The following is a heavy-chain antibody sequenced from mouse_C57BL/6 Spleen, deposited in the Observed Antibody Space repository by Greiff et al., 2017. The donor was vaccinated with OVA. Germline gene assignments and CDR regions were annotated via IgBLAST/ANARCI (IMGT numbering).Heavy chain of an antibody. D-gene: IGHD3-2*02. CDR2: ISDGGSYT. V-gene: IGHV5-4*01. Sequence: EVQRVESGGGLVKPGGSLKLSCAASGFTFSSYAMSWVRQTPEKRLEWVATISDGGSYTYYPDNVKGRFTISRDNAKNNLYLQMSHLKSEDTAMYYCARDKRSTAQATSFDYWGQGTTLTVSS. J-gene: IGHJ2*01. CDR1: GFTFSSYA. CDR3: ARDKRSTAQATSFDY.